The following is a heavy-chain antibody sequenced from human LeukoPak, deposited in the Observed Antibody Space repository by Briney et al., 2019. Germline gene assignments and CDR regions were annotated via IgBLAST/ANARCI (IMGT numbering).Heavy chain of an antibody. D-gene: IGHD4-11*01. CDR3: ARAATVTTPSRF. CDR1: GYTFTSYD. J-gene: IGHJ4*02. Sequence: ASVKVSCKASGYTFTSYDINWVRQATGQGLEWMGWISAYNGNTNYAQKLQGRVTMTTDTSTSTAYMELRSLRSDDTAVYYCARAATVTTPSRFWGQGTLVTVSS. V-gene: IGHV1-18*01. CDR2: ISAYNGNT.